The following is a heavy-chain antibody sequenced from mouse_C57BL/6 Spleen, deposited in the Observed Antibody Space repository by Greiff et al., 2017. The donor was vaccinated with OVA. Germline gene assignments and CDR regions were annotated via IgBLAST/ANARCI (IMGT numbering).Heavy chain of an antibody. CDR3: ARGYYGNYYFDD. V-gene: IGHV3-6*01. D-gene: IGHD2-1*01. Sequence: EVKLQESGPGLVKPSQSLSLTCSVTGYSITSGYYWNLLRQFPGNKLELMGYISYDGSNNYNPSLKNRISITSDPSKNQFFLKLNSVTTEATATDYCARGYYGNYYFDDWGQGTTLTVSS. J-gene: IGHJ2*01. CDR2: ISYDGSN. CDR1: GYSITSGYY.